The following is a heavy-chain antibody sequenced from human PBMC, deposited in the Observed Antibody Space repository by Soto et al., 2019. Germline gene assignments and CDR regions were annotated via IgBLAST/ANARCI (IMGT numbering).Heavy chain of an antibody. V-gene: IGHV1-18*01. D-gene: IGHD5-18*01. Sequence: QVQLVQSGDEVKKPGASVKVSCKASGYIFVNYGIAWVRQAPGQGLEWMGWISPYTGNTHSATKVQGRLTMTTDTSPRTAYLDLGRLTSDDTAVYYCVMVDTYATPTPQAVWGQGTTVTVSS. CDR3: VMVDTYATPTPQAV. CDR1: GYIFVNYG. J-gene: IGHJ6*02. CDR2: ISPYTGNT.